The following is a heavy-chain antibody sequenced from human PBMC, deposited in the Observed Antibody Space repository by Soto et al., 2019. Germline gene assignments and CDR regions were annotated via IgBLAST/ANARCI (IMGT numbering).Heavy chain of an antibody. V-gene: IGHV3-23*01. Sequence: VGSLRLSCAASGFSFTTYAMTWVRQGPGKGLEWVSSISGSGGATYYADSVEGRFTISRDDSKNTLFLQMDSLRAEDTALYYCAKAGRPYYDLWSENRFDPWGQRTLVTVSS. J-gene: IGHJ5*02. CDR1: GFSFTTYA. D-gene: IGHD3-3*01. CDR3: AKAGRPYYDLWSENRFDP. CDR2: ISGSGGAT.